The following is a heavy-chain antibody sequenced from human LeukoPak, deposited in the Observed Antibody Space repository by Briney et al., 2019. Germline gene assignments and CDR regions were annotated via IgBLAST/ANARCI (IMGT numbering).Heavy chain of an antibody. V-gene: IGHV4-34*01. Sequence: PSETLSLTCAVYGGSFSGYYWSWIRQPPGKGLEWIGEINHSGSTNYNPSLKSRVTISVDTSKNQFSLKLSSVTAADTAVYYCARWDYYDSSGYIFWGQGTLVTVSS. D-gene: IGHD3-22*01. CDR2: INHSGST. CDR3: ARWDYYDSSGYIF. J-gene: IGHJ4*02. CDR1: GGSFSGYY.